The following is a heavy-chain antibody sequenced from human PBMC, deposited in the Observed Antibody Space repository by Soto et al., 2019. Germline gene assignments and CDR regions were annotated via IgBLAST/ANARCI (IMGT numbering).Heavy chain of an antibody. CDR1: GYTFTGYY. J-gene: IGHJ3*02. D-gene: IGHD1-1*01. V-gene: IGHV1-2*04. Sequence: ASVKVSCKASGYTFTGYYMHWVRQAPGQGLEWMGWINPNSGGTNYAQKFQGWVTMTRYTSISTAYMELSRLRSDDPAVYYCARVPSSTPTGDAFDIWGQGTMVTVSS. CDR2: INPNSGGT. CDR3: ARVPSSTPTGDAFDI.